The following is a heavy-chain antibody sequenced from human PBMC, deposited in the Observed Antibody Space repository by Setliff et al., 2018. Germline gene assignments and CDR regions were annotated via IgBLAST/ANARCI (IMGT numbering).Heavy chain of an antibody. CDR3: ASRATYYNFWSGYYLY. CDR1: GGSLSGYY. Sequence: ASETLSLTCAVYGGSLSGYYWSWIRQPPGKGLEWIGEINHSGSTNYNPSLKSRVTISVDTSKNQFSLKLSSVTAADTAVYYCASRATYYNFWSGYYLYWGQGTLVTVSS. D-gene: IGHD3-3*01. J-gene: IGHJ4*02. V-gene: IGHV4-34*01. CDR2: INHSGST.